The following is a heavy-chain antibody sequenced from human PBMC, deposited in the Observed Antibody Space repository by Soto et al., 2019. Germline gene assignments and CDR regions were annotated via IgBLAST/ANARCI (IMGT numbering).Heavy chain of an antibody. V-gene: IGHV1-69*13. CDR1: GGTFSSYA. Sequence: SVKVSCKASGGTFSSYAISWVRQAPGQGLEWMGGIIPIFGTANYAQKFQGRATITADESTSTAYMELSSLRSEDTAVYYCARDWGPYGGYFDYWGQGTLVTVSS. J-gene: IGHJ4*02. CDR2: IIPIFGTA. D-gene: IGHD2-15*01. CDR3: ARDWGPYGGYFDY.